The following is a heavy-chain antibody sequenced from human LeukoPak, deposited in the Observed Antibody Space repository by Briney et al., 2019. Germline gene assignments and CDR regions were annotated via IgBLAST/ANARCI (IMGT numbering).Heavy chain of an antibody. J-gene: IGHJ4*02. Sequence: PGGSLRLSCAASGFTFSSYSLNWVRQAPGKGLEWVSYISSSSSTIYYADSVKGRFTISRDNAKNSLYLQINSLRAEDTAVYYCASIWSGSLDYWGQGTLVTVSS. D-gene: IGHD3-3*01. CDR3: ASIWSGSLDY. V-gene: IGHV3-48*04. CDR2: ISSSSSTI. CDR1: GFTFSSYS.